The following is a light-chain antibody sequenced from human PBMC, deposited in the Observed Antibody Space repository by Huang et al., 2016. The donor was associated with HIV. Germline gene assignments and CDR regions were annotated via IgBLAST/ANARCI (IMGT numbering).Light chain of an antibody. CDR2: DTS. J-gene: IGKJ1*01. Sequence: EIVMTQSPATLSVSPGQRASLACRASQSVSGYIAWYQQNPGQAPRLLIFDTSTRATGVPPRFTGSVSGAEFTLTISSLQSEDSALYFCQYYNNWPPRGTFGQGTKVEIK. CDR1: QSVSGY. V-gene: IGKV3-15*01. CDR3: QYYNNWPPRGT.